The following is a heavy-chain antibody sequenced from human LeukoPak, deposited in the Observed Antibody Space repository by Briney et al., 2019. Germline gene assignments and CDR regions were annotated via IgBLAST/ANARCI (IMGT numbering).Heavy chain of an antibody. CDR2: ISYDGSNK. J-gene: IGHJ4*02. CDR3: ARQGRENYYDSSGFDY. Sequence: GGSLRLPCAASGFTFSSYAMHWVRQAPGKGLEWVAVISYDGSNKYYADSVKGRFTISRDNSKNTLYLQMNSLRAEDTAVYYCARQGRENYYDSSGFDYWGQGTLVTVSS. CDR1: GFTFSSYA. D-gene: IGHD3-22*01. V-gene: IGHV3-30*04.